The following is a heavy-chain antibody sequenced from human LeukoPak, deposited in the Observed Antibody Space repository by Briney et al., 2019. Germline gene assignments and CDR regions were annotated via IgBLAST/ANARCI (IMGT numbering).Heavy chain of an antibody. CDR3: ARRDHGDYGEEY. CDR1: GFTFSSYS. V-gene: IGHV3-7*01. J-gene: IGHJ4*02. CDR2: IKQDGSEK. Sequence: GGSLRLSCEASGFTFSSYSMSWVRQAPGKGLEWVANIKQDGSEKYYVDSVKGRFTISRDNAKNSLSLQMNSLRAEDTAVYYCARRDHGDYGEEYWGQGTLVTVSS. D-gene: IGHD4-17*01.